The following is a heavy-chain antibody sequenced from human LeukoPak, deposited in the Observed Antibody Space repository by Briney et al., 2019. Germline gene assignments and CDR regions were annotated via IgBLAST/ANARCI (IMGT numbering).Heavy chain of an antibody. CDR1: GGSFSGYY. CDR2: IYYSGST. D-gene: IGHD3-3*01. J-gene: IGHJ4*02. CDR3: ARTYYDFLSGTYYFDY. V-gene: IGHV4-59*01. Sequence: PSETLSLTCAVYGGSFSGYYWSWIRQPPGKGLEWIGYIYYSGSTNYNPSLKSRVTISVDTSKNQFSLKLSSVTAADTAVYYCARTYYDFLSGTYYFDYWGQGTLVTVSS.